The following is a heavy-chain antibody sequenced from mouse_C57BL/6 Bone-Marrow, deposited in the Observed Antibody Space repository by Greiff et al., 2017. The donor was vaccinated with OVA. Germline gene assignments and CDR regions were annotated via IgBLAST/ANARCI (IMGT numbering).Heavy chain of an antibody. CDR3: ARWGYAMDY. V-gene: IGHV1-69*01. CDR1: GYTFTSYW. CDR2: IDPSDSYT. J-gene: IGHJ4*01. Sequence: QVQLQQPGAELVMPGASVKLSCKASGYTFTSYWMHWVKQRPGQGLEWIGEIDPSDSYTNYNQKFKGKSTLTVDKSSSTAYMQLSSLTSGDSAVYYCARWGYAMDYWGQGTSVTVSS.